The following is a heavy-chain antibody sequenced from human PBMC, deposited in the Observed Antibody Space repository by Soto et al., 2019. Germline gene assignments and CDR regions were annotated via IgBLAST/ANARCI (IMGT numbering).Heavy chain of an antibody. J-gene: IGHJ4*02. D-gene: IGHD3-22*01. V-gene: IGHV4-59*01. Sequence: QVQLPESGPGLVKPSETLSLTCTVSGGSISPYYWSWIRQPPGKGLEWIGFIYYSGSTNYNPSLKSRVTISVDTSQNQFSLMLTSVTAADTAVYYCARPRSSGYAGEFDYWGQGTLVTVSS. CDR2: IYYSGST. CDR1: GGSISPYY. CDR3: ARPRSSGYAGEFDY.